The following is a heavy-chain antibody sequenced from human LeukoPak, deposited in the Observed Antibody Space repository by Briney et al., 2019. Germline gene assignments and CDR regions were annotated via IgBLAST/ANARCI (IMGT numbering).Heavy chain of an antibody. J-gene: IGHJ4*02. Sequence: SETLSLTCAVYGASFSDSYWSWIRQSPEKGLEWIGEINNSGSTSYNPSLNSRVIMSVDRSKNQFSLRLTSVTAADTAVYYCARGRYGPRLGNWGEGTLVTVSS. CDR1: GASFSDSY. V-gene: IGHV4-34*01. CDR2: INNSGST. D-gene: IGHD3-16*01. CDR3: ARGRYGPRLGN.